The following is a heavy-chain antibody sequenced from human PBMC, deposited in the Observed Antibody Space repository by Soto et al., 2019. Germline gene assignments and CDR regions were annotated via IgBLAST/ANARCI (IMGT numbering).Heavy chain of an antibody. Sequence: ASVKVSCKASGYTFTGYYMHWVRQAPGQGLGWMGWINPNSGGTNYAQKFQGRVTMTRDTSISTAYMELSRLRSDDTAVYYCARSSGYSSYFDYWGQGTLVTVSS. J-gene: IGHJ4*02. CDR2: INPNSGGT. CDR1: GYTFTGYY. D-gene: IGHD5-18*01. V-gene: IGHV1-2*02. CDR3: ARSSGYSSYFDY.